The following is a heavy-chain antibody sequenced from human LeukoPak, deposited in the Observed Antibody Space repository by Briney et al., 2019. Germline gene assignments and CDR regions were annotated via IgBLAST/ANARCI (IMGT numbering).Heavy chain of an antibody. Sequence: GGSLRLSCAASGFTLGDYAMHWVRQVPGKGLEWVSSISWNSGTIGYADSVKGRFTISRDNAKNSLYVQMNSLRAEDTALYYCAKDYRLFTVTTEAAFDIWGQGTMVIVSS. CDR3: AKDYRLFTVTTEAAFDI. D-gene: IGHD4-17*01. J-gene: IGHJ3*02. CDR2: ISWNSGTI. V-gene: IGHV3-9*01. CDR1: GFTLGDYA.